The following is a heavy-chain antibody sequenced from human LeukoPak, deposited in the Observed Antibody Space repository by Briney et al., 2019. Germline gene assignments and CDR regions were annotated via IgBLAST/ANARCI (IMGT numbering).Heavy chain of an antibody. CDR2: INPNSGGT. V-gene: IGHV1-2*02. Sequence: ASVKVSCKASGYTFTAYSMHWVRQAPGQGLEWMGWINPNSGGTNYAQKFQGRVTMTRDTSISTAYMELSRLRSDDTAVYYCARDLIAVAGHFDYWGQGTLVTVSS. CDR3: ARDLIAVAGHFDY. CDR1: GYTFTAYS. D-gene: IGHD6-19*01. J-gene: IGHJ4*02.